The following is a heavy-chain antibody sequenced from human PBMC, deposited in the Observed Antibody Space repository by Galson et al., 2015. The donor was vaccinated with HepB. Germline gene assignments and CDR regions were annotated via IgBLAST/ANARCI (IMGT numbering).Heavy chain of an antibody. CDR3: AKDSGRYYYGSGSYYVQDY. D-gene: IGHD3-10*01. Sequence: SLRLSCAASGFTFSSYGMHWVRQAPGKGLEWVAVISYDGSNKYYADSVKGRFTISRDNSKNTLYLQMNSLRAEDTAVYYCAKDSGRYYYGSGSYYVQDYWGQGTLVTVSS. CDR2: ISYDGSNK. V-gene: IGHV3-30*18. J-gene: IGHJ4*02. CDR1: GFTFSSYG.